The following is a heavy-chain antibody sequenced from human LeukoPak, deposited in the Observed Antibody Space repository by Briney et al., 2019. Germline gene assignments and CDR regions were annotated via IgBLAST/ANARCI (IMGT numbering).Heavy chain of an antibody. CDR3: ARVQLRPYYFDY. Sequence: SETLSLTCTVSGGSISSYYWSWIRQPPGKGLEWIGYIYYSGSTNYNPSLKGRVTISVDTSKNQFSLKLSSVTAADTAVYHCARVQLRPYYFDYWGQGTLVTVSS. D-gene: IGHD6-6*01. CDR1: GGSISSYY. V-gene: IGHV4-59*01. J-gene: IGHJ4*02. CDR2: IYYSGST.